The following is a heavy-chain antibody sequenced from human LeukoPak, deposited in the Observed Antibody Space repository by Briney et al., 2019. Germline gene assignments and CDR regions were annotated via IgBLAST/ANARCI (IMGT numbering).Heavy chain of an antibody. V-gene: IGHV3-21*01. Sequence: NPGGSLRLSCAASGFTFSSYEMNWVRQAPGKGLEWVSSISSTSSYIYYADSVKGRFTISRDNAKNSLYLQMNSLRAEDTAVYYCVRAPTSEQQLHFDYWGQGTLVTVSS. CDR3: VRAPTSEQQLHFDY. J-gene: IGHJ4*02. CDR2: ISSTSSYI. D-gene: IGHD6-13*01. CDR1: GFTFSSYE.